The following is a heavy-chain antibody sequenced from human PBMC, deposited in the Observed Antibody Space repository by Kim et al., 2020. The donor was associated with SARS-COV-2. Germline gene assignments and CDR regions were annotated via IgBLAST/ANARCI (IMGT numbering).Heavy chain of an antibody. CDR1: GFTFSSSW. CDR2: INSDGSDT. D-gene: IGHD2-8*01. Sequence: GGSLRLSCAASGFTFSSSWMNWVRQVPGKGLVWLSRINSDGSDTAYADSVKGRFTISRDNAKSTLYLQLNSLRAEDTALYYCARSLSGTNCYDYWVQGTLVTVSS. V-gene: IGHV3-74*01. CDR3: ARSLSGTNCYDY. J-gene: IGHJ4*02.